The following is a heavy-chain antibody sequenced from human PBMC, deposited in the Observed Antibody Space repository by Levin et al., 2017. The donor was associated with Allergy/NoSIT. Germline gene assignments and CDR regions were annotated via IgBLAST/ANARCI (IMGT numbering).Heavy chain of an antibody. J-gene: IGHJ6*02. CDR2: ISGYNGDT. CDR3: ARERGILRFLEWPLSGMDV. D-gene: IGHD3-3*01. CDR1: GYRLTNYG. Sequence: GESLKISCKAAGYRLTNYGMSWVRQAPGQGLEWMGWISGYNGDTKYAERFQDRVTMTTDTSTTTVYMELRRLKSDDTAVYYCARERGILRFLEWPLSGMDVWGQGTTVTVPS. V-gene: IGHV1-18*01.